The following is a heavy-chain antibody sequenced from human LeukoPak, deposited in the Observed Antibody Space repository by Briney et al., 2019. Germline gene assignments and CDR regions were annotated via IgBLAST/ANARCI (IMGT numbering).Heavy chain of an antibody. J-gene: IGHJ6*02. CDR2: ISGSGGST. Sequence: GGSLRLSCAASGFTFSSYAMSWVRQAPGKGLEWVSAISGSGGSTYYADSVKGRFTISRDNSKNTLYLQMNSLRAEDTAVYYCAKDSSGWPCYYYYYGMDVWGQGTTVTVSS. CDR3: AKDSSGWPCYYYYYGMDV. D-gene: IGHD6-19*01. CDR1: GFTFSSYA. V-gene: IGHV3-23*01.